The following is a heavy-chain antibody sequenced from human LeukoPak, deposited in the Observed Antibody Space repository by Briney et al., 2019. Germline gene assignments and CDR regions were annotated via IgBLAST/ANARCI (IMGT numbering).Heavy chain of an antibody. CDR2: IYSGGST. Sequence: GGSLRLSCAASGFTVSSNYMSWVRQAPGKGLEWVSVIYSGGSTYYADSVKGRFTISRDNSKNTLYLQMNSLRAEDTAVYYCAREVRFLEWLSDGPAAFDIWGQGTMVTVSS. CDR3: AREVRFLEWLSDGPAAFDI. J-gene: IGHJ3*02. D-gene: IGHD3-3*01. V-gene: IGHV3-66*01. CDR1: GFTVSSNY.